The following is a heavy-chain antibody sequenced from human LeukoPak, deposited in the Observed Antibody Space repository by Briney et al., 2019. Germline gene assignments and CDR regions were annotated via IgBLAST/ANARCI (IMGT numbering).Heavy chain of an antibody. CDR3: AREEWLSRNKLFDY. D-gene: IGHD6-19*01. CDR1: GYTSTGYY. J-gene: IGHJ4*02. CDR2: INPNSGGT. V-gene: IGHV1-2*06. Sequence: ASVKVSCTASGYTSTGYYMHWVRQAPGQGLEWMGRINPNSGGTNYAQKFQGRVTMTRDTSISTAYMELSRLRSDDTAVYYCAREEWLSRNKLFDYWGQGTLVTVSS.